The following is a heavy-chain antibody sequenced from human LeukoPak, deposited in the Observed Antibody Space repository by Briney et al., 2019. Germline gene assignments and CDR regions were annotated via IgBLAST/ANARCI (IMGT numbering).Heavy chain of an antibody. CDR3: ARIVADSLALDY. CDR1: GLTFSTYW. V-gene: IGHV3-7*02. J-gene: IGHJ4*02. Sequence: PGGSLRLSCAASGLTFSTYWMSCVRQAPGKGLEWVANIKPDGSEKFSVDSVKGRFTISRDNAKNSLYLQMNSLRAEDTAVYYCARIVADSLALDYWGQGTLVTVSS. D-gene: IGHD2-15*01. CDR2: IKPDGSEK.